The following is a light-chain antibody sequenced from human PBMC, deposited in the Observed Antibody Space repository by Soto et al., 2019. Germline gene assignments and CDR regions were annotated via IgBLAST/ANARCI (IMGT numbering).Light chain of an antibody. Sequence: DIEMTQSPSSLSASVGDRDTIICQASKSISSYLNWYQQKQGKAPNLLIYTASSLESGVPSRFSVIGCGTAGTITLSSLQPEDGATYVGQQSYSRPRTFGQGTKVDIK. CDR3: QQSYSRPRT. V-gene: IGKV1-39*01. CDR2: TAS. CDR1: KSISSY. J-gene: IGKJ1*01.